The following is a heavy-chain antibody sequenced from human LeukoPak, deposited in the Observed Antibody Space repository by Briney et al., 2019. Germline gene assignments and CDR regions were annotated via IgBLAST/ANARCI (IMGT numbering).Heavy chain of an antibody. CDR2: ISAYNGNT. D-gene: IGHD5-12*01. J-gene: IGHJ4*02. CDR3: AREWGGYDSGYFDY. V-gene: IGHV1-18*01. CDR1: GYTFTSYG. Sequence: ASVKVSWKASGYTFTSYGISWVRQAPGQGLEWMGWISAYNGNTNYAQKLQGRVTMTTDTSTSTAYMELRSLRSDDTAVYYCAREWGGYDSGYFDYWGQGTLVTVSS.